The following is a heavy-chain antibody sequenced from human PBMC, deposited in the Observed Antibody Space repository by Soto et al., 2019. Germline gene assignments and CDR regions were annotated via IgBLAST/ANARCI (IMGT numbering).Heavy chain of an antibody. CDR3: ARDIGMKTDTAMDN. Sequence: QVQLVESGGGVVQPGRSLRLSCAASGFTFSSYAMHWVRQAPGKGLEWVAVISYDGSNKYYADSVEGRFTISRDNSKNTLYLQMNSLRAEDTAVYYCARDIGMKTDTAMDNWGQGTLVTVSS. CDR1: GFTFSSYA. V-gene: IGHV3-30-3*01. D-gene: IGHD5-18*01. CDR2: ISYDGSNK. J-gene: IGHJ4*02.